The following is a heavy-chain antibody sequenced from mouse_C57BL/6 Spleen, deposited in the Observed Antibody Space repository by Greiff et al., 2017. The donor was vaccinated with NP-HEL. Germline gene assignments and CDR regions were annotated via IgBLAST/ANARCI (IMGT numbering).Heavy chain of an antibody. Sequence: EVKLMESGGGLVKPGGSLKLSCAASGFTFSSYAMSWVRQTPEKRLEWVATISDGGSDTYYPEKVKGRFTISRDNAKNYLYLQMSHLKSEDTSMYYCARDRGSSGYYAMDYWGQGTSVTVSS. CDR1: GFTFSSYA. CDR3: ARDRGSSGYYAMDY. J-gene: IGHJ4*01. D-gene: IGHD3-2*02. CDR2: ISDGGSDT. V-gene: IGHV5-4*01.